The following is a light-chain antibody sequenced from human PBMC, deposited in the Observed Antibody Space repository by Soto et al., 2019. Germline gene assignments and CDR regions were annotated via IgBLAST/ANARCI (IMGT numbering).Light chain of an antibody. Sequence: QSALTQPPSASGSPGQSVTISCTGTSSDVGDYNYVSWYQQHPGKAPIRMIYEVSKRPSGVPDRFSGSKSGNTASLTVSGLQAEDEADYYCSSYAGSNNWVFGGGTKLTVL. J-gene: IGLJ3*02. V-gene: IGLV2-8*01. CDR1: SSDVGDYNY. CDR2: EVS. CDR3: SSYAGSNNWV.